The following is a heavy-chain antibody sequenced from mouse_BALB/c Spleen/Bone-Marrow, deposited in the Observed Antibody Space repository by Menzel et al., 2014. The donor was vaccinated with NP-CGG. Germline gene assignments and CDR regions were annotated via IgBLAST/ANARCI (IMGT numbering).Heavy chain of an antibody. CDR3: TKCTGDYFDY. Sequence: VQLQQSGAELVKPGASVKLSCKASSYTFTSYSMHWVKLRPGQGFEWIGEINPTNGGTNYNEKFKRKATLSVDKSSSSACMQHSSLTSEDSAVYYCTKCTGDYFDYWGPGTTLTVSS. CDR1: SYTFTSYS. CDR2: INPTNGGT. J-gene: IGHJ2*01. V-gene: IGHV1S16*01. D-gene: IGHD5-1*01.